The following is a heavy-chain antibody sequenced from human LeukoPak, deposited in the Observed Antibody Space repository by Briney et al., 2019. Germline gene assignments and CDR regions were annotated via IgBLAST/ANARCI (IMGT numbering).Heavy chain of an antibody. Sequence: SETLSLTCTVSGGSISSYYWNWIRQPPGKGLEWIGYIYYGGSTNYNPSLKSRVTISVDTSKSQFSLKLSSVTAADTAVYYCARQVFWSGYLDYWGQGTLVTVSS. V-gene: IGHV4-59*08. D-gene: IGHD3-3*01. CDR3: ARQVFWSGYLDY. CDR1: GGSISSYY. CDR2: IYYGGST. J-gene: IGHJ4*02.